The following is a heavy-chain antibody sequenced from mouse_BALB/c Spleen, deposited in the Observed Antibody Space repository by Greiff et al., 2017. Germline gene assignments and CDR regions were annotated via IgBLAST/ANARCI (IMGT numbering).Heavy chain of an antibody. CDR3: ARGYSYPYYYAMDY. D-gene: IGHD3-3*01. CDR2: ISSGGST. Sequence: DVKLVESGGGLVKPGGSLKLSCAASGFTFSSYAMSWVRQTPEKRLEWVASISSGGSTYYPDSVKGRFTISRDNARNILYLQMSSLRSEDTAMYYCARGYSYPYYYAMDYWGQGTSVTVSA. V-gene: IGHV5-6-5*01. J-gene: IGHJ4*01. CDR1: GFTFSSYA.